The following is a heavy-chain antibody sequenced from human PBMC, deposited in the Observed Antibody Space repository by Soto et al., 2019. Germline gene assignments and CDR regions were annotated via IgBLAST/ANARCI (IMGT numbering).Heavy chain of an antibody. CDR2: IYYSGST. CDR1: GGSISSYY. CDR3: ASLVMVRGVMWYFQH. J-gene: IGHJ1*01. D-gene: IGHD3-10*01. Sequence: QVQLQESGPGLVKPSETLSLTCTVSGGSISSYYWSWIRQPQGKGLEWIGYIYYSGSTNYNPSLKSRVTISVDTSKNQFSLKLSSVTAADTAVYYCASLVMVRGVMWYFQHWGQGTLVTVSS. V-gene: IGHV4-59*08.